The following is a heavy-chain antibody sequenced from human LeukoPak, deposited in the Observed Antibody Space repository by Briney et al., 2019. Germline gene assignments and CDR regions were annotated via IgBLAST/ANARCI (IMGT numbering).Heavy chain of an antibody. CDR1: GGSISSGDYY. D-gene: IGHD2-2*01. CDR2: IYYSGST. V-gene: IGHV4-30-4*01. Sequence: TTQTLSLTCTVSGGSISSGDYYWSWIRQPPGKGLEWIGYIYYSGSTYYNPSLKSRVTISVDTSKNQFSLKLSSVTAADTAVYYCARGGVPKRWFDPWGQGTLVTVSS. J-gene: IGHJ5*02. CDR3: ARGGVPKRWFDP.